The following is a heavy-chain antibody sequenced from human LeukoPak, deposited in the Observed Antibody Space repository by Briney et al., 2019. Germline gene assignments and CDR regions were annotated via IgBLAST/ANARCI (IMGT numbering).Heavy chain of an antibody. CDR2: INHNGNVN. D-gene: IGHD3-16*01. CDR1: GFTFSSYW. CDR3: ARGGGLDV. V-gene: IGHV3-7*03. J-gene: IGHJ6*02. Sequence: GGSLRLSCAASGFTFSSYWMNWARQAPGKGLEWVASINHNGNVNYYVDSVKGRFTISRNNAKNSLYPQMSNLRAEDTAVYFCARGGGLDVWGQGATVTVSS.